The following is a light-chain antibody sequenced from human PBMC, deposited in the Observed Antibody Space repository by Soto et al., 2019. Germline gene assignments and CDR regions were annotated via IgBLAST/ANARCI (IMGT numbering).Light chain of an antibody. Sequence: VLTQSPGTLSLSPGERATLSCRASQSVSSDYLAWYQQKPGQAPRLLIYGASIRATGIPDRFSGSGSGTDFTLTISRLESEDFALYYCQQYGTSPRLFTFGPGTKVDFK. J-gene: IGKJ3*01. CDR2: GAS. CDR1: QSVSSDY. CDR3: QQYGTSPRLFT. V-gene: IGKV3-20*01.